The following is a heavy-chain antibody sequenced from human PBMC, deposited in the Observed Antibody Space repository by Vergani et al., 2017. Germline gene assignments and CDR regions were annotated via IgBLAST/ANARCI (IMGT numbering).Heavy chain of an antibody. D-gene: IGHD1-14*01. CDR1: GGSISSYY. Sequence: QVQLQESGPGLVKPSETLSLTCTVSGGSISSYYWSWIRQPPGKGLEWIGYIYYSGSTNYNPSLKSRVTIAVETSKNQFSLKLSSVTAADTAVYYCARVLTLYGTPDYYYMDVWGKGTTVTVSS. CDR2: IYYSGST. CDR3: ARVLTLYGTPDYYYMDV. V-gene: IGHV4-59*01. J-gene: IGHJ6*03.